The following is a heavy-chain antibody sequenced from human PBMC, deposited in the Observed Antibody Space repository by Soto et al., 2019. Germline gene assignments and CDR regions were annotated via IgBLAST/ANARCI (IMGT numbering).Heavy chain of an antibody. V-gene: IGHV1-46*01. CDR2: INPSSGST. Sequence: ASVKVSCKASGYPFTSYYVHWVRQAPGQGLEWMGFINPSSGSTSYAQKFQGRVTMTRDTSTSTGYMEVSSLRSEDTAVYYCAREMYTTRGSPFDYWGQRTLVTVSS. CDR1: GYPFTSYY. CDR3: AREMYTTRGSPFDY. D-gene: IGHD3-16*01. J-gene: IGHJ4*02.